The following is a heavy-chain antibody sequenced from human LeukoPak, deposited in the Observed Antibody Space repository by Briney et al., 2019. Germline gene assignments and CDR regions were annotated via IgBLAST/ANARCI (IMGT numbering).Heavy chain of an antibody. V-gene: IGHV7-4-1*02. CDR1: GYTFTSYA. Sequence: ASVKVSCKASGYTFTSYAMNWVRQAPGQGLEWMGWINTNTGNPTYAQGFTGRFVFSLDTSVSTAYLQISSLKAEDTAVYYCARAPDSGYVPNDAFDIWGQGTMVTVSS. CDR2: INTNTGNP. D-gene: IGHD5-12*01. J-gene: IGHJ3*02. CDR3: ARAPDSGYVPNDAFDI.